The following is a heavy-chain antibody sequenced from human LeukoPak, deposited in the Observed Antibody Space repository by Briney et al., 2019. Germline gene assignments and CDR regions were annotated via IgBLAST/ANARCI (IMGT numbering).Heavy chain of an antibody. CDR1: GGSISSYY. CDR2: IYYSGST. CDR3: ARDIYCSGGSCYSVFDY. Sequence: SETLSLTCTVSGGSISSYYWSWIRQPPGKGLEWIGYIYYSGSTNYNPSLKSRVTISVDTSKNQFSLKLSSVTAADTAVYYCARDIYCSGGSCYSVFDYWGQGTLVTVSS. J-gene: IGHJ4*02. V-gene: IGHV4-59*01. D-gene: IGHD2-15*01.